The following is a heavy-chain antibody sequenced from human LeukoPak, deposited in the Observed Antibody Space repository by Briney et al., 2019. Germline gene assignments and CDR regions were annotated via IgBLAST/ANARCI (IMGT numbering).Heavy chain of an antibody. CDR3: AKDATGLWSGSFLDP. CDR1: GFTFDDYA. CDR2: ISWNSGSI. J-gene: IGHJ5*02. V-gene: IGHV3-9*01. D-gene: IGHD3-3*01. Sequence: GRSLRLSCAASGFTFDDYAMHWVRQAPGKGLEWVSGISWNSGSIGYADSAKGRFTISRDNAKNSLYLQMNSLRAEDTALYYCAKDATGLWSGSFLDPWGQGTLVTVSS.